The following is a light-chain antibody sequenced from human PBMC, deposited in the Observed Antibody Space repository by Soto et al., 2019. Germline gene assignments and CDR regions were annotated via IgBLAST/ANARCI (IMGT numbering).Light chain of an antibody. CDR3: QQANSFPLT. V-gene: IGKV1D-12*01. J-gene: IGKJ4*01. Sequence: DLQVTQSPSSVSASVGDRVTITCRASQDINNWLAWYQQKPGKAPNLLIYTTSNLQSGVPSRFSGSGSGTDFTLTISSLQPEDFATYYCQQANSFPLTFGGGTKVEIK. CDR2: TTS. CDR1: QDINNW.